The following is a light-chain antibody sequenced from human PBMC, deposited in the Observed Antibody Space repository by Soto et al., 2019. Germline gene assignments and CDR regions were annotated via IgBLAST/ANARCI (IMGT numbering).Light chain of an antibody. Sequence: FVLTQSPVTLSLSPGERATLSCRASESINNNLLAWYQQKPGQAPRLLIYHASTRVPGIPDRFTGTGSGTDVTLPISRLEPEDFAVYFCQQYGTSPPYTFGQGTKLEI. J-gene: IGKJ2*01. CDR2: HAS. CDR1: ESINNNL. CDR3: QQYGTSPPYT. V-gene: IGKV3-20*01.